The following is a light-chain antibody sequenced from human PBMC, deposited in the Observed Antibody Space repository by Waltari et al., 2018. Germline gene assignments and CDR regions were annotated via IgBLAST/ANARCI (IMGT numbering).Light chain of an antibody. CDR2: GAS. Sequence: ELVMTQSPGTLSVSPGERATLSCRASQGIGSSLVWFQQKPGQGPRLLIYGASTRATDIPARFSGSGSGKDFTLTIHGLQSEDFAFYYCQQYNEWPHTFGQGTKLEI. J-gene: IGKJ2*01. CDR1: QGIGSS. V-gene: IGKV3-15*01. CDR3: QQYNEWPHT.